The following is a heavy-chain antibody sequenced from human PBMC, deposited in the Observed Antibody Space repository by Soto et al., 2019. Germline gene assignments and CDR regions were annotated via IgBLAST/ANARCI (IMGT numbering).Heavy chain of an antibody. Sequence: SVKVSCNASGGTFSSYAISWVRQAPGQGLEWMGGIIPIFGTANYAQKFQGRVTITADESTSTAYMELSSLRSEDTAVYYCARDGRDYYGSGSYNYYYGMDVWGQGTTVTVSS. CDR3: ARDGRDYYGSGSYNYYYGMDV. D-gene: IGHD3-10*01. V-gene: IGHV1-69*13. CDR2: IIPIFGTA. J-gene: IGHJ6*02. CDR1: GGTFSSYA.